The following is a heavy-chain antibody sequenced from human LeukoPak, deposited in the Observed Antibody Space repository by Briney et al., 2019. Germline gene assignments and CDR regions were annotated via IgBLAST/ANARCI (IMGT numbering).Heavy chain of an antibody. CDR3: ARTHGSGSYYHYYMDV. V-gene: IGHV3-48*03. CDR2: ISSGGSTM. Sequence: GGSLRLSCAASGFTFSSYEMNWVRQAPGKGLECLSYISSGGSTMYYADSVKGRFTISRDNAENSLYLQVNSLRAEDTAVYYCARTHGSGSYYHYYMDVWGKGTTVTISS. D-gene: IGHD3-10*01. CDR1: GFTFSSYE. J-gene: IGHJ6*03.